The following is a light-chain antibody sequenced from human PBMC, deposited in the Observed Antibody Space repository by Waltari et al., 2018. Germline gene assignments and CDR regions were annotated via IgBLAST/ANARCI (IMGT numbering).Light chain of an antibody. V-gene: IGKV3-20*01. CDR1: QSVSNNY. CDR3: HLYGSART. Sequence: NVLTQSPGTLSLSPGERATLSCRASQSVSNNYLAWFQQPPCQAPRLLIEGASSRATGIPDRFSGSGSGTDFTLTISRLEPEDSAVYFCHLYGSARTFGGGTKVEIK. CDR2: GAS. J-gene: IGKJ4*01.